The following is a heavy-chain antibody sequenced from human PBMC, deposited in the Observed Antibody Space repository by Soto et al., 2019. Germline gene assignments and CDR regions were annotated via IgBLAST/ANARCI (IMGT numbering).Heavy chain of an antibody. CDR1: GGSISSYY. V-gene: IGHV4-4*07. CDR2: IYTGGST. D-gene: IGHD3-3*01. CDR3: VRDYDFWSGSYGMDV. Sequence: SETLSLTCTDSGGSISSYYWSWIRQPAGKGLEWIGRIYTGGSTNYNPSLKSRVTMSVDTSKNQFSLKLSSVTAADTAVYYCVRDYDFWSGSYGMDVWGQGTTVTVSS. J-gene: IGHJ6*02.